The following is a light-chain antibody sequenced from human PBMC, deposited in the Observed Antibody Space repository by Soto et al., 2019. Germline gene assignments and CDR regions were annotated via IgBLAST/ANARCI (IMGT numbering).Light chain of an antibody. CDR3: QQRSNWLWT. J-gene: IGKJ1*01. V-gene: IGKV3-11*01. Sequence: EIVLTHSPATLSLSPGERATLSCRASQSVSSYLAWYQQKPGQAPRLLIYDASNRATGIPARFSRSGSGTDFTLTISSLEPEDFAVYYCQQRSNWLWTFGQGTKVEIK. CDR2: DAS. CDR1: QSVSSY.